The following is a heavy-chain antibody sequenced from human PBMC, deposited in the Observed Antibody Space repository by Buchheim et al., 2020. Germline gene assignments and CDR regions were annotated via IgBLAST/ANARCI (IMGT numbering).Heavy chain of an antibody. D-gene: IGHD5-18*01. CDR2: INSEGNRT. V-gene: IGHV3-74*01. Sequence: EVQLVESGGGLVQPGGSLRLSCVASGFTFNTYWMHWVRQVPGKGLVWVSRINSEGNRTSHADSVKGRFTISRDNAKNTLYLQMNSLTVEDTAVYYCARDYVDTSWYYYGMDVWGQGTT. J-gene: IGHJ6*02. CDR1: GFTFNTYW. CDR3: ARDYVDTSWYYYGMDV.